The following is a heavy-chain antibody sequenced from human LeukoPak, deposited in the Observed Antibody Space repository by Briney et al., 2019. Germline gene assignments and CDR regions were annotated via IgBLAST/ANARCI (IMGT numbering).Heavy chain of an antibody. D-gene: IGHD1-26*01. CDR1: GFTFSSYS. CDR3: AKKGRPGQDGGSYRAYYYYGMDV. Sequence: NPGGSLRLSCAASGFTFSSYSVTWVRQAPGKGLEWVSSISSSSSYIYYAYSVKGRFSISRDNAKNSLYLQMNSLRAEDTAVYYCAKKGRPGQDGGSYRAYYYYGMDVWGQGTTVTVSS. V-gene: IGHV3-21*01. CDR2: ISSSSSYI. J-gene: IGHJ6*02.